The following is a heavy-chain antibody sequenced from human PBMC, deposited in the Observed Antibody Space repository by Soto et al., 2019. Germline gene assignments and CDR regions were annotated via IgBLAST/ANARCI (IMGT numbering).Heavy chain of an antibody. V-gene: IGHV3-23*01. Sequence: GGSLRLSCAASGFTVSSYAMSWVRQAPGKGLEWGSAISASGARAYYADSVEGRFTFSRDNSKNTLYLQMDSRRAEDTAVYYCAKQGVVVTAIDYWGQGTLVTVSS. D-gene: IGHD2-21*02. J-gene: IGHJ4*02. CDR3: AKQGVVVTAIDY. CDR2: ISASGARA. CDR1: GFTVSSYA.